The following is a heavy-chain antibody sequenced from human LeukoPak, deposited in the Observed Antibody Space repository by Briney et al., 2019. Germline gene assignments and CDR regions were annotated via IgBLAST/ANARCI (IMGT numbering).Heavy chain of an antibody. CDR3: ARPRGYSYGSFDY. J-gene: IGHJ4*02. CDR2: ISSSSSYI. D-gene: IGHD5-18*01. CDR1: GFTFSSYS. V-gene: IGHV3-21*01. Sequence: PGGSLSLSCAASGFTFSSYSMNWVREAPGKGVELVSSISSSSSYIYYADSVKGRFTISRDNAKNSLYLQMNSLRAEDTAVYYCARPRGYSYGSFDYWGQGTLVTVSS.